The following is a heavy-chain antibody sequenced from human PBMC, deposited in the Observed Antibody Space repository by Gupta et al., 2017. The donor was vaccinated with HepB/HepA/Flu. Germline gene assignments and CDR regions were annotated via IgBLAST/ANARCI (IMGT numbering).Heavy chain of an antibody. V-gene: IGHV3-74*01. D-gene: IGHD3-16*01. CDR3: TKDFDYVWGS. CDR2: ISPDGSNT. J-gene: IGHJ5*02. Sequence: EMQLVESGGGLVQPGGSLRLSCAASGFAFSGHWMHWVRQAPGKGLMWVSRISPDGSNTGYADSVKGRFTLSRDNAKNTLYLQMNSLRAEDTGVHFCTKDFDYVWGSWGQGTLITVSS. CDR1: GFAFSGHW.